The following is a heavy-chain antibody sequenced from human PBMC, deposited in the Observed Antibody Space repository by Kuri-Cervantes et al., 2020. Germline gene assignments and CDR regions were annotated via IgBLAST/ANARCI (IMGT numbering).Heavy chain of an antibody. D-gene: IGHD3-16*01. V-gene: IGHV3-15*01. J-gene: IGHJ3*02. CDR1: GFTVSNAW. CDR3: TTDLGGGDAFDI. Sequence: GGSLRLSCAASGFTVSNAWMSWVRQAPGKGLEWVGRIKSKTDGGTTDYAAPVKGRFIISRDDSENTLYLQMNSLKTEDTAVYYCTTDLGGGDAFDIWGQGTMVTVSS. CDR2: IKSKTDGGTT.